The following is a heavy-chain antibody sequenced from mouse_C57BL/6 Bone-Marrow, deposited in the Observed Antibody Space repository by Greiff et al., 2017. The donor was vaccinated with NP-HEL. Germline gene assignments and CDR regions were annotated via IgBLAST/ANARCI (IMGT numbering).Heavy chain of an antibody. J-gene: IGHJ4*01. CDR2: IYPGDGDT. D-gene: IGHD1-3*01. Sequence: QVQLQQSGPELVKPGASVKISCKASGYAFSSSWMNWVKQRPGKGLEWIGRIYPGDGDTNYNGKFKGKATLTADKSSSTAYMQLSSLTSEDSSVYFCARGGAKDYYAMDYWGQGTSVTVSS. V-gene: IGHV1-82*01. CDR3: ARGGAKDYYAMDY. CDR1: GYAFSSSW.